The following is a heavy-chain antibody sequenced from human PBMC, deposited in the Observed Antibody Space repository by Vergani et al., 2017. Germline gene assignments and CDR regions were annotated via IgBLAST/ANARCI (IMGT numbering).Heavy chain of an antibody. D-gene: IGHD2-2*01. J-gene: IGHJ6*02. V-gene: IGHV4-59*04. CDR3: ARGIVVVPAAISIYYYYGMDV. Sequence: QVQLQESGPGLVKPSETLSLTCTVSGGSISSYYWSWIRQPPGKGLEWIGYIYYSGSTYYNPSLKSRVTISVDTSKNQFSLKLSSVTAADTAVYYCARGIVVVPAAISIYYYYGMDVWGQGTTVTVSS. CDR2: IYYSGST. CDR1: GGSISSYY.